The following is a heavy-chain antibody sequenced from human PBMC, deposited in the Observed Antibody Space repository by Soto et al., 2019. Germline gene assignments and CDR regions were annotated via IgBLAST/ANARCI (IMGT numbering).Heavy chain of an antibody. Sequence: GGSLRLSCAASGFTFSSYWMHWVRQAPGKGLVWVSRINSDGSSTSYADSVKGRFTISRDNAKNTLYLQMNSLRAEDTAVYYCARGGYYGSGSYYAHYYYYGMDVWGQGTTVTVSS. CDR1: GFTFSSYW. CDR3: ARGGYYGSGSYYAHYYYYGMDV. D-gene: IGHD3-10*01. CDR2: INSDGSST. J-gene: IGHJ6*02. V-gene: IGHV3-74*01.